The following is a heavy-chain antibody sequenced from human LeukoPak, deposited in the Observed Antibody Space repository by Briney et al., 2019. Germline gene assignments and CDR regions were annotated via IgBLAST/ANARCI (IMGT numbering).Heavy chain of an antibody. Sequence: ASVKVSCKASGYTFTGYYMHWVRQAPGQGLEWMGWINPNSGGTNYAQKFQGRVTMTRDTSISTAYMELSRLRSDDTAVYHCARDLRRNSYGDYVLWFDPWGQGTLVTVSS. CDR2: INPNSGGT. V-gene: IGHV1-2*02. D-gene: IGHD4-17*01. CDR1: GYTFTGYY. J-gene: IGHJ5*02. CDR3: ARDLRRNSYGDYVLWFDP.